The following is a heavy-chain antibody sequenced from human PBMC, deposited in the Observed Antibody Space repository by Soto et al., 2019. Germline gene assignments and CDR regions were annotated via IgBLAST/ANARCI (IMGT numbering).Heavy chain of an antibody. CDR3: ARDVGGITFGGVIVTPYYFDY. V-gene: IGHV1-2*04. D-gene: IGHD3-16*02. J-gene: IGHJ4*02. CDR2: INPNSGGT. CDR1: GYTFTGYY. Sequence: GASVKVSCKASGYTFTGYYMHWVRQAPGQGLEWMGWINPNSGGTNYAQKFQGWVTMTRDTSISTAYMELSRLRSDDTAVYYCARDVGGITFGGVIVTPYYFDYWGQGTLVTVSS.